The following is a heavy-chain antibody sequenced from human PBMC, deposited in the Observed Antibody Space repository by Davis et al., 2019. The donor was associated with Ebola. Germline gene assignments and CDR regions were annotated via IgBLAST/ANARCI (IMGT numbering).Heavy chain of an antibody. D-gene: IGHD3-22*01. CDR2: ISAYNGNT. CDR3: ARESYDSSGYYYGY. J-gene: IGHJ4*02. Sequence: ASVKVSCKASGYTFTSYGISWVRQAPGQGLEWMGWISAYNGNTNYAQKLQGRVTMTTDTSTSTAYMDLRSLRSDDTAVYFCARESYDSSGYYYGYWGQGTLVTVSS. V-gene: IGHV1-18*04. CDR1: GYTFTSYG.